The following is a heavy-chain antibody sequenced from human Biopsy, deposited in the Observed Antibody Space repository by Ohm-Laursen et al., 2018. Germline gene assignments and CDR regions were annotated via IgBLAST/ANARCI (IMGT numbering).Heavy chain of an antibody. CDR2: NIPILGTG. Sequence: SVKVSCKSPEGTFSNYGVNWVRQAPGQGLEWLGGNIPILGTGNYAHQFQDRVTVVADTSTSTATMELRSLRSDDTAVYYCATKLTGYFHHWGQGTPVTVSS. CDR3: ATKLTGYFHH. J-gene: IGHJ1*01. D-gene: IGHD3-9*01. V-gene: IGHV1-69*06. CDR1: EGTFSNYG.